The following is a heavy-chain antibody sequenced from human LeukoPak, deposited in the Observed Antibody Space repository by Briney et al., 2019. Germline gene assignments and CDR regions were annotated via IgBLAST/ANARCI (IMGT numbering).Heavy chain of an antibody. V-gene: IGHV3-20*04. CDR2: INWNGGST. J-gene: IGHJ6*03. CDR1: GFTFDDYG. Sequence: PGGSLRLSCAASGFTFDDYGMSWVRQAPGKGLEWVSGINWNGGSTVYADSVKGRFTISRDNAKNSLYLQMNSLRAEDTALYYCARPTSLGYCTNGVCYRSHYYYYMDVWGKGTTVTVSS. D-gene: IGHD2-8*01. CDR3: ARPTSLGYCTNGVCYRSHYYYYMDV.